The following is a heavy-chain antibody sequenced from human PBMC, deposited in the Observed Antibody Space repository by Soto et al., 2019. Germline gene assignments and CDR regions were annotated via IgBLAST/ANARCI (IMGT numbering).Heavy chain of an antibody. CDR2: ISSSSSTI. J-gene: IGHJ4*02. Sequence: GGSLRLSCAASGFTFSYYAMHWVRQAPGKGLEYVSVISSSSSTIYYADSVKGRFTISRDNAKNSLYLQMNSLRDEDTAVYYCARGLYYYDSSGYWGYWGQGTLVTVSS. CDR3: ARGLYYYDSSGYWGY. D-gene: IGHD3-22*01. V-gene: IGHV3-48*02. CDR1: GFTFSYYA.